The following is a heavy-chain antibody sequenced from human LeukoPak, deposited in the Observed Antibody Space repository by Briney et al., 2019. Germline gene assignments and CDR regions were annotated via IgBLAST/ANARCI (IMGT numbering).Heavy chain of an antibody. Sequence: PGGSLRLSFAASGFSFSSYGMHWVRQAPGKGLEWVAVIWYDGSRKYYAESVRGRLTISRDNSKNTLYLQMNSLRAEDTAVYYCARRDGDNDRGFDYWGQGTLVTVSS. CDR1: GFSFSSYG. CDR3: ARRDGDNDRGFDY. CDR2: IWYDGSRK. J-gene: IGHJ4*02. V-gene: IGHV3-33*01. D-gene: IGHD4-23*01.